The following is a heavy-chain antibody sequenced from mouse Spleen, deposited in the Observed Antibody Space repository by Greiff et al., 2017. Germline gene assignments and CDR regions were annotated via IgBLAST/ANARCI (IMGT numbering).Heavy chain of an antibody. J-gene: IGHJ3*01. CDR1: GYTFTNYW. CDR2: IYPGGGYT. Sequence: QVQLKQSGAELVRPGTSVKMSCKASGYTFTNYWIGWAKQRPGHGLEWIGDIYPGGGYTNYNEKFKGKATLTADKSSSTAYMQFSSLTSEDSAIYYCAINYYGDPFAYWGQGTLVTVSA. V-gene: IGHV1-63*01. CDR3: AINYYGDPFAY. D-gene: IGHD2-13*01.